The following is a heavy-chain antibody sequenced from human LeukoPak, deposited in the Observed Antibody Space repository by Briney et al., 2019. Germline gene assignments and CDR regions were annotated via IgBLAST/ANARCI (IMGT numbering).Heavy chain of an antibody. CDR2: ISSSSSTI. CDR1: GFTFSSYS. CDR3: AREPHEGWFDP. Sequence: GGSLRLSCAASGFTFSSYSMNWVRQAPGKGLEWVSYISSSSSTIYYADSVKGRFTISRDNAKNSLYLQMNSLRAEDTAVYYCAREPHEGWFDPWGQGTLVTVSS. V-gene: IGHV3-48*01. J-gene: IGHJ5*02.